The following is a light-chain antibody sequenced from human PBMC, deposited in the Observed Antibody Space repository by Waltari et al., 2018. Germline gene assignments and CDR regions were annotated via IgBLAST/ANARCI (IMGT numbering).Light chain of an antibody. V-gene: IGLV2-23*01. CDR1: SSDL. J-gene: IGLJ2*01. CDR3: CSYPGTGPVV. Sequence: QSALTQPASVSGSPGQSITISCTGTSSDLVSWYQQHPGKAPKYMIYEDSKRPSGVSYRCSGSKSGNTASLTISGLQAEDEADYYCCSYPGTGPVVFGGGTKLTVL. CDR2: EDS.